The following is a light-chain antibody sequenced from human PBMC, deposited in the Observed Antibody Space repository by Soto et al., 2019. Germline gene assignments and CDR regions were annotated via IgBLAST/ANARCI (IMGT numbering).Light chain of an antibody. J-gene: IGLJ7*01. V-gene: IGLV2-11*01. Sequence: QSALTQPRSVSGSPGQSVTISCTGTSSDIGGYDYVSWYQQHPGKAPKVMIFDVSKRPSGVPDRFSGSKSGNTASLTISGLQAEDEADYYCCSYAGSNTLRVFGGGTQLTVL. CDR2: DVS. CDR3: CSYAGSNTLRV. CDR1: SSDIGGYDY.